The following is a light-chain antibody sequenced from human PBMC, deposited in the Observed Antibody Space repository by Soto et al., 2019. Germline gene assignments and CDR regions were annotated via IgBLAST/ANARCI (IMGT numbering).Light chain of an antibody. CDR2: VAS. CDR3: QQSYSNPLT. CDR1: QSFNCY. V-gene: IGKV1-39*01. Sequence: DIEMTQSPSSLSASVGDTVTITCRASQSFNCYLNLYQQKPGQAPQLLIYVASSLQSGVPSRFSGSGSGTDFTLTISSLQPEDFASYDCQQSYSNPLTFGLRTKVDIE. J-gene: IGKJ1*01.